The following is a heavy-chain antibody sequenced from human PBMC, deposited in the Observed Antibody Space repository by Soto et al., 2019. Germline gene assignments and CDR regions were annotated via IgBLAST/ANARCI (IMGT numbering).Heavy chain of an antibody. Sequence: EVQLVESGGGLVQPGRSLRLSCAASGFTFDDYAMHWVRQAPGKGLEWVSGISWNSGSIGYADSVKGRFTISRDNAKNSLYLQMNSLRAEDTALYYCAKVGKAAAGTMDAFDIWGKGTMVTVSS. J-gene: IGHJ3*02. CDR2: ISWNSGSI. V-gene: IGHV3-9*01. D-gene: IGHD6-13*01. CDR1: GFTFDDYA. CDR3: AKVGKAAAGTMDAFDI.